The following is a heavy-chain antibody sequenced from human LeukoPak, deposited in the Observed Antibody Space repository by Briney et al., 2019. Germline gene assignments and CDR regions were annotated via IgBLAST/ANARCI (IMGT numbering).Heavy chain of an antibody. D-gene: IGHD4-11*01. CDR3: ARVRRQRVQYYFDY. Sequence: SETLSLTCTVSGGSISSYYWSWIRQPPGKGLEWIGYIYYSGSTNYNPSLKSRVTISVDTSKNQFSLKLSSVTAADTAVYYCARVRRQRVQYYFDYWGQGTLVTVSS. J-gene: IGHJ4*02. CDR1: GGSISSYY. CDR2: IYYSGST. V-gene: IGHV4-59*01.